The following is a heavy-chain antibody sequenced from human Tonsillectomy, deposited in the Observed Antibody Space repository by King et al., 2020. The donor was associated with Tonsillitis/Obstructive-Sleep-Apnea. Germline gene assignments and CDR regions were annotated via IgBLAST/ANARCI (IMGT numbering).Heavy chain of an antibody. CDR3: ARVRRILRFLEWLPSIDY. Sequence: VQLQQWGAGLLKPSETLSLTCAVYGGSFSGYYWSWIRQPPGKGLEWIGEINHSGSTNYNPSLKSRVTISVDTSTNPFSLKLSPVTAADTAVYYCARVRRILRFLEWLPSIDYWGQGTLVTVSS. D-gene: IGHD3-3*01. CDR2: INHSGST. CDR1: GGSFSGYY. V-gene: IGHV4-34*01. J-gene: IGHJ4*02.